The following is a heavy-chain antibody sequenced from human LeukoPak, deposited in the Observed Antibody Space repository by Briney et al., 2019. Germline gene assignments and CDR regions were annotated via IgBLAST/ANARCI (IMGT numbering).Heavy chain of an antibody. CDR1: GGSISSYY. J-gene: IGHJ4*02. D-gene: IGHD6-13*01. Sequence: SETLSLTCTVSGGSISSYYWSWIRQPPGKGLEWIGYIYYSGSTNYNPSLKSRVTISVDTSKNQFSLKLSSVTAADTAVYYCARGMYSSSWYRYWGQGTLVTVSS. CDR2: IYYSGST. V-gene: IGHV4-59*01. CDR3: ARGMYSSSWYRY.